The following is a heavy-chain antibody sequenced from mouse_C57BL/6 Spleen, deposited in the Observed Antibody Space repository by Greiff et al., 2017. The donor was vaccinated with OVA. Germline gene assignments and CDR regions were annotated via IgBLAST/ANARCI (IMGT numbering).Heavy chain of an antibody. CDR2: ISYDGSN. D-gene: IGHD2-3*01. J-gene: IGHJ3*01. V-gene: IGHV3-6*01. Sequence: EVQLVESGPGLVKPSQSLSLTCSVTGYSITSGYYWNWIRQFPGNKLEWMGYISYDGSNNYNPSLKNRISITRDTSKNQFFLKLNSVTTEDTATYYCARERDGYYGFAYWGQGTLVTVSA. CDR1: GYSITSGYY. CDR3: ARERDGYYGFAY.